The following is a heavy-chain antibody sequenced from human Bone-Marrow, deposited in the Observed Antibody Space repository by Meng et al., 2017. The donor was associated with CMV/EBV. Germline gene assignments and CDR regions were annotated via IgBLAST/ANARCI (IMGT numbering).Heavy chain of an antibody. D-gene: IGHD4-17*01. J-gene: IGHJ6*02. V-gene: IGHV4-31*03. CDR3: AREGTTLSPYYYYGMDV. CDR2: IYYSGST. Sequence: SETLSFTCTVSGGSISSGGYYWSWIRQHPGKGLEWIGYIYYSGSTHYNPSLKSRVTISVDTSKNQFSLKLSSVTAADTAVYYCAREGTTLSPYYYYGMDVWGPGTTVTVSS. CDR1: GGSISSGGYY.